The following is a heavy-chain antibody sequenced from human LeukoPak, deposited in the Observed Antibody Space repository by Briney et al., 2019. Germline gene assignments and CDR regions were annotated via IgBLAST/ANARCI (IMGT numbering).Heavy chain of an antibody. D-gene: IGHD6-13*01. CDR2: ISSGGITI. V-gene: IGHV3-48*03. CDR1: GFTFSSYE. CDR3: ARVGLYSSSWYSV. J-gene: IGHJ4*02. Sequence: GGSLRLSCAASGFTFSSYEMNWVRQAPGKGLEWVSNISSGGITIYYADSVKGRFTISRDNAKNSLYLQMNSLRAEDTAVYYCARVGLYSSSWYSVWGQGTLVTVSS.